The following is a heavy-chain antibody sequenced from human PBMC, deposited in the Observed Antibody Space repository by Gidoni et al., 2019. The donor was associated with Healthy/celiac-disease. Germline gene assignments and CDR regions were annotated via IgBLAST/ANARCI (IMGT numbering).Heavy chain of an antibody. CDR1: GFPFSSYE. D-gene: IGHD2-8*02. CDR2: ISSSGSTR. CDR3: ARRELVGYAMFGY. V-gene: IGHV3-48*03. Sequence: EVQLVESGGGLVQPGGSLRLSCAASGFPFSSYEMNWVRQAPGKGLEWVSYISSSGSTRYYADSVKGRFTISRDNAKNSLYLQMNSLRAEDTAVYYCARRELVGYAMFGYWGQGTLVTVSS. J-gene: IGHJ4*02.